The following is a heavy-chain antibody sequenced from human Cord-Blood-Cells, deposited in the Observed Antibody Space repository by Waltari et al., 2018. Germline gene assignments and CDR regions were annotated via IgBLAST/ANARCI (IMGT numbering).Heavy chain of an antibody. CDR3: ATNNWGSYWYFDL. D-gene: IGHD7-27*01. V-gene: IGHV1-24*01. Sequence: QVQLVQSGAEVKKPGASVKVSCKVSGYTLTELSMHWVRQAPGKGLGWMGGLEPEEGETIYAQQFQGRVTVTEDTSTDTAYMELSSLRSEDTAVYYCATNNWGSYWYFDLWGRGTLVTVSS. J-gene: IGHJ2*01. CDR2: LEPEEGET. CDR1: GYTLTELS.